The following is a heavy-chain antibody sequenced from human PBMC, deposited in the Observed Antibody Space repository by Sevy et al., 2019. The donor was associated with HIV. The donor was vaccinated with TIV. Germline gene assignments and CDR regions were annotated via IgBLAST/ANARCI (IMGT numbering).Heavy chain of an antibody. D-gene: IGHD5-18*01. V-gene: IGHV3-15*01. CDR2: IKSKTGGGTG. Sequence: GGSLRLSCAASGFTFTNTWMSWVRQAPGKGLEWVGRIKSKTGGGTGDYAEPGKGRFRISRDDSKNTLYLQMNSLKTEDTAVYYCTTGDPYNRYGYMRPYFFDYWGQGTLVTVSS. J-gene: IGHJ4*02. CDR1: GFTFTNTW. CDR3: TTGDPYNRYGYMRPYFFDY.